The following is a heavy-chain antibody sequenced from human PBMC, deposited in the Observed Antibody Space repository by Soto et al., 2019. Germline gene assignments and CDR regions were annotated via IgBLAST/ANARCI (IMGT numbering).Heavy chain of an antibody. CDR3: ARVGATRGSWFDP. CDR2: TYYGGNT. J-gene: IGHJ5*02. D-gene: IGHD1-26*01. V-gene: IGHV4-39*02. Sequence: SETLSLTCTVSGGSISTSSYYWGWIRQPPGKGLEWIGYTYYGGNTYYNSSLKSRLIVSVDTSKNHFSLKLNSVTAADTAVYHCARVGATRGSWFDPWGQGTLVTVSS. CDR1: GGSISTSSYY.